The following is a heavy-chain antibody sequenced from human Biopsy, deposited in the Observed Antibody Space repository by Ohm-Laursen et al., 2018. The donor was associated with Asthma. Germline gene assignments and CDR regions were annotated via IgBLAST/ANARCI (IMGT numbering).Heavy chain of an antibody. D-gene: IGHD3-10*01. CDR3: ARDFTIGSGSPFHF. CDR1: GFMLNAKY. J-gene: IGHJ4*01. CDR2: ISSLSRYK. Sequence: SLRLSCAASGFMLNAKYINWARQAPGKGLEWVSSISSLSRYKYYSDSLRGRVTISRDNAKSSLHLQMSSLRAEDTAVYFCARDFTIGSGSPFHFWGPGTLVTVSS. V-gene: IGHV3-21*01.